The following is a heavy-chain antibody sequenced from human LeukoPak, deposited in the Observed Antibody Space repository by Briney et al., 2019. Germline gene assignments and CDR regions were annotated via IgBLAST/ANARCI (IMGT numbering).Heavy chain of an antibody. CDR3: AKGPGYYDFWSGLPYYFDY. J-gene: IGHJ4*02. CDR2: ISWNSGSI. Sequence: PGGSLRLSCAASGFTFDDYAMHWVRQAPGKGLEWVSGISWNSGSIGYADSVKGRFTISRDNAKNSLYLQMNSLRAEGTALYYCAKGPGYYDFWSGLPYYFDYWGQGTLVTVSS. D-gene: IGHD3-3*01. CDR1: GFTFDDYA. V-gene: IGHV3-9*01.